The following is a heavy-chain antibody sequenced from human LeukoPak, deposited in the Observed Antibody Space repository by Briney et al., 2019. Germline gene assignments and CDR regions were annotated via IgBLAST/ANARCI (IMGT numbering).Heavy chain of an antibody. V-gene: IGHV1-18*01. CDR1: GYTFTSYG. J-gene: IGHJ3*02. CDR3: ARGRGIYYDSSGYYVSAFDI. CDR2: ISAYNGNT. D-gene: IGHD3-22*01. Sequence: GESLKISCKASGYTFTSYGISWVRQAPGQGLEWMGWISAYNGNTNYAQKLQGRVTMTTDTSTSTAYMELRSLRSDDTAVYYCARGRGIYYDSSGYYVSAFDIWGQGTMVTVSS.